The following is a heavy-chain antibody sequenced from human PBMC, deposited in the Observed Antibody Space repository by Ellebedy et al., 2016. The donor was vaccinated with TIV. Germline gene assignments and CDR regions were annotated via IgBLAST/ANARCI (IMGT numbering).Heavy chain of an antibody. Sequence: GESLKISCAASGFTFSTYGIHWVRQGPGKGLEWVAFIRYDGSNKYYADSVRGRFTIFRDNSKNTLYLQMSSLRGEDTAIYYCARDVRWSSRPFGMDVWGQGTTVAVSS. CDR2: IRYDGSNK. D-gene: IGHD6-13*01. V-gene: IGHV3-30*02. CDR1: GFTFSTYG. CDR3: ARDVRWSSRPFGMDV. J-gene: IGHJ6*02.